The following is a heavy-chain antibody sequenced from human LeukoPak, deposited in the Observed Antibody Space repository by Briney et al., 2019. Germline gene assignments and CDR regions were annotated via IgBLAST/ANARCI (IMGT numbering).Heavy chain of an antibody. V-gene: IGHV4-39*07. D-gene: IGHD2-2*01. CDR2: IYYSGST. CDR1: GGSIISGGSY. CDR3: SRRDCSQSSCFYWYFDL. J-gene: IGHJ2*01. Sequence: SETLSLTCTVSGGSIISGGSYWGWIRQPPGKGLERIGSIYYSGSTWYNPALKSRATISVDTPKNQFSLRLTSVTAADTAVYYCSRRDCSQSSCFYWYFDLWGRGTLLTVSS.